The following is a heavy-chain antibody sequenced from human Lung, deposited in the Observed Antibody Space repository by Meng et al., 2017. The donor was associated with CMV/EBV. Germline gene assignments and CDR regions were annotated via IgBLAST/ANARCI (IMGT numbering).Heavy chain of an antibody. CDR3: TADHGSGRYS. CDR2: INPDGRST. D-gene: IGHD3-10*01. CDR1: GFIFNTYW. Sequence: LYWTASGFIFNTYWMHWVRQAPGKGLVWVSSINPDGRSTTYAESVKGRFTISRDNAKNTLYLQMNSLRDEDTAVYYCTADHGSGRYSWGQGTLVTVSS. V-gene: IGHV3-74*03. J-gene: IGHJ5*02.